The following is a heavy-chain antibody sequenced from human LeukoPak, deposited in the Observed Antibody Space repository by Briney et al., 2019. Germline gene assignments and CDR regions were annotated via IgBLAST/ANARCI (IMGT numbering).Heavy chain of an antibody. D-gene: IGHD2-2*01. CDR2: INSDGSWT. V-gene: IGHV3-74*01. Sequence: GGSLRLSCAASGNYWMHWVRQAPGKGLVWVSHINSDGSWTGYADSVKGRFTISKDNAKNTVYLQMNNLRAEDTAVYYCVSFYETYWGRGTLVTASS. CDR1: GNYW. J-gene: IGHJ4*02. CDR3: VSFYETY.